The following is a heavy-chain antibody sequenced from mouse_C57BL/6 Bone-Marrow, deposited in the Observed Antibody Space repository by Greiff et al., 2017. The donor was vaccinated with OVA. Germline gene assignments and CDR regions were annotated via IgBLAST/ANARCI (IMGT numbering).Heavy chain of an antibody. CDR3: ARHGITTDYYAMDY. D-gene: IGHD1-2*01. Sequence: QVQLKESGPGLVAPSQSLSITCTVSGFSLTSYGVHWVRQPPGKGLEWLVVIWSDGSTTYNSALKSRLSISKDNSKSQVFLKMNSLQTDDTAMYYCARHGITTDYYAMDYWGQGTSVTVSS. CDR2: IWSDGST. J-gene: IGHJ4*01. CDR1: GFSLTSYG. V-gene: IGHV2-6-1*01.